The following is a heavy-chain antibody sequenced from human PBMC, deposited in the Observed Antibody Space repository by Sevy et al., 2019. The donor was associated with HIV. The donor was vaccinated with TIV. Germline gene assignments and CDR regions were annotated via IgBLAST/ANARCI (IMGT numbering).Heavy chain of an antibody. CDR2: TSYDGSHK. D-gene: IGHD1-26*01. V-gene: IGHV3-30*04. CDR1: GFIFSNFA. J-gene: IGHJ1*01. Sequence: GGSLRLSCAASGFIFSNFAMHWVRQAPGKGVEWVAVTSYDGSHKYYADSVKGRFTVSRDNSRNILSLEMNSLRRDDTAVYYCARGENNDEFFQYWGQGTLVTVSS. CDR3: ARGENNDEFFQY.